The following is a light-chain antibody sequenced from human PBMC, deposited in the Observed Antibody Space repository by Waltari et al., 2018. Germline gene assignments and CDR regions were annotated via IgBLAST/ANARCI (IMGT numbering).Light chain of an antibody. CDR1: RSDVGGYNY. V-gene: IGLV2-14*01. J-gene: IGLJ3*02. CDR3: SSYTSSSTRV. CDR2: DVS. Sequence: QSALTQPASVSGSPGQSITISCTGTRSDVGGYNYVSWYQQHPGTAPKLMIYDVSKRPSGVSNRFSGSKSGNTASLTISGLQAEDEADYYCSSYTSSSTRVFGGGTKLTVL.